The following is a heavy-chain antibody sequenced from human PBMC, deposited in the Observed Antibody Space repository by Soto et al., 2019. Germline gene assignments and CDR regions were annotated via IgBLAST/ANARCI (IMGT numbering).Heavy chain of an antibody. CDR2: VNPIVSMS. V-gene: IGHV1-69*02. D-gene: IGHD3-10*01. CDR1: GDTFNFYS. CDR3: ASSYGSGYRACDY. J-gene: IGHJ4*02. Sequence: QVQLVQSGAEVKRPGSSVKVSCKASGDTFNFYSINWVRQAPGLGLEWMGRVNPIVSMSNYAKKFQGRVTMTGDKFTSTAYMELSSLRSEDTAIDYCASSYGSGYRACDYWGQGALVTVSS.